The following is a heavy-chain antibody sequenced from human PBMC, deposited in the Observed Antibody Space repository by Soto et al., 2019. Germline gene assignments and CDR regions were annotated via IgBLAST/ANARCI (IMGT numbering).Heavy chain of an antibody. CDR3: ARVLVKVGYDFAY. CDR2: INAGNGIT. V-gene: IGHV1-3*01. Sequence: ASVKVSCKASGYTFTSYAIHWVRQAPGQGLEYMGWINAGNGITKYSQKFQGRVTITRDTSANTAYMELSSLRSEDTAVYYCARVLVKVGYDFAYWGQGTLVTVSS. CDR1: GYTFTSYA. J-gene: IGHJ4*02. D-gene: IGHD5-12*01.